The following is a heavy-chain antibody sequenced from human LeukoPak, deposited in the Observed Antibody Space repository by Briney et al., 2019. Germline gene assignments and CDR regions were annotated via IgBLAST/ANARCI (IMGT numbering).Heavy chain of an antibody. D-gene: IGHD6-19*01. CDR3: ARHSSSVSGWYIGWFDP. V-gene: IGHV4-59*11. J-gene: IGHJ5*02. Sequence: SETLSLTCTVSGGSISSHYWSWIRQPPGKGLEWIGYIYYTGSTNFNPSLKSRVTISVDTSKNQFSLKLSSVTAADTAVYYCARHSSSVSGWYIGWFDPWGQGTLVTVSS. CDR2: IYYTGST. CDR1: GGSISSHY.